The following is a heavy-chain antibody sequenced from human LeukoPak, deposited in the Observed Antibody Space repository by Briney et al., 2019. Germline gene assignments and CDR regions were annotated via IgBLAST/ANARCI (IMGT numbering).Heavy chain of an antibody. D-gene: IGHD2-2*01. Sequence: PSETLSLTCAVYGGSFSGYYWSWIRQPPGKGLEWIGEINHSGSTNYNPSLKSRVTISVDTSKNQFSLKLSSVTAADTAVYYCARRRRYCSSTSCYSYYMDVWGKGTTVTVSS. CDR2: INHSGST. J-gene: IGHJ6*03. CDR1: GGSFSGYY. CDR3: ARRRRYCSSTSCYSYYMDV. V-gene: IGHV4-34*01.